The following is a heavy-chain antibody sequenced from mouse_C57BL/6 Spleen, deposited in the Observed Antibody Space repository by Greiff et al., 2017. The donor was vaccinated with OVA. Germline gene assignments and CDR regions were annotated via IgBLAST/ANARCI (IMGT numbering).Heavy chain of an antibody. J-gene: IGHJ2*01. CDR2: IWGDGST. Sequence: VQLVESGPGLVAPSQSLSITCTVSGFSLTSYGVSWVRQPPGKGLEWLGVIWGDGSTNYHPAPISRLSISKDNSNLHVFFTLNSLHPSATAPYYCSHLVKYYFDYWGQGTTLPVSS. CDR1: GFSLTSYG. CDR3: SHLVKYYFDY. V-gene: IGHV2-3*01.